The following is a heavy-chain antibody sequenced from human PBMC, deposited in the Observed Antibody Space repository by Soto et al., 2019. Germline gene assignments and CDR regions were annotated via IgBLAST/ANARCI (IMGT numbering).Heavy chain of an antibody. Sequence: PGGSLRLSCAAFGFTFSSYAMSWVRQAPGKGLEWVSAISGSGGSTYYADSVKGRFTISRDNSKNTLYLQMNSLRAEDTAVYYCAKEWYNWNDLLEDYFDYWGQGTLVTVSS. D-gene: IGHD1-1*01. CDR2: ISGSGGST. J-gene: IGHJ4*02. V-gene: IGHV3-23*01. CDR3: AKEWYNWNDLLEDYFDY. CDR1: GFTFSSYA.